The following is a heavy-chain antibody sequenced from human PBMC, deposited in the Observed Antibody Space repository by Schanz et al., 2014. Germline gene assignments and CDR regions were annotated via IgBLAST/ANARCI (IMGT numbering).Heavy chain of an antibody. J-gene: IGHJ4*02. CDR3: ARGKVYFDWLLDY. CDR2: IYYNGST. Sequence: QVQLQESGPGLVKPSETLSLTCTVSGGSIGSYYWSWIRQSPGKGLEWIGYIYYNGSTNYNPSLKSRVTISVNTPKNQFSLKLRSVTAADTAVYYCARGKVYFDWLLDYWGQGALVTVSS. D-gene: IGHD3-9*01. V-gene: IGHV4-59*01. CDR1: GGSIGSYY.